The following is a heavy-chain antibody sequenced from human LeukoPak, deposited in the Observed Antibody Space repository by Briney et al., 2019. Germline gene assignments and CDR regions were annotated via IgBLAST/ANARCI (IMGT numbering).Heavy chain of an antibody. Sequence: PSETLSLTCTVSGGSISSYYWSWIRQPPGKGPEWIGYIYYSGSTNYNPSLKSRVTISVDTSKNQFSLKLSSVTAADTAMYYCARGLGDSSGYYYNYFDYWGQGTLVTVSS. J-gene: IGHJ4*02. CDR2: IYYSGST. CDR1: GGSISSYY. V-gene: IGHV4-59*01. CDR3: ARGLGDSSGYYYNYFDY. D-gene: IGHD3-22*01.